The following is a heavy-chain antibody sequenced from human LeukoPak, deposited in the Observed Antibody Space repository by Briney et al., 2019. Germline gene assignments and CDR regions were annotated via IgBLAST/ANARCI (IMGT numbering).Heavy chain of an antibody. CDR3: AKDTVGYYDSSGYQTNDAFDI. Sequence: PGGSLRLSCAASGFTFSGYAMSWVRQAPGKGLEWVSVISNSGGSTYYADSVKGRFTISRDNSKNTLYLQMNSLRAEDTAVYYCAKDTVGYYDSSGYQTNDAFDIWGQGTMVTVSS. CDR2: ISNSGGST. J-gene: IGHJ3*02. D-gene: IGHD3-22*01. V-gene: IGHV3-23*01. CDR1: GFTFSGYA.